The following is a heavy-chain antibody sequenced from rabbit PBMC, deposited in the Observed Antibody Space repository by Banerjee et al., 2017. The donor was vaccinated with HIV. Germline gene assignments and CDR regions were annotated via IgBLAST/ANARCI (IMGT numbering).Heavy chain of an antibody. Sequence: GGGLVQPEGSLALTCTASGFTISSSYYMCWVRQAPGKGLEWIGYIDPVFGSTYYASWAKGRFTISRTSSTTVTLQMTSLTAADTATYFCARDGTGTDYYSFTLWGPGTLVTVS. CDR2: IDPVFGST. D-gene: IGHD7-1*01. J-gene: IGHJ4*01. CDR1: GFTISSSYY. V-gene: IGHV1S40*01. CDR3: ARDGTGTDYYSFTL.